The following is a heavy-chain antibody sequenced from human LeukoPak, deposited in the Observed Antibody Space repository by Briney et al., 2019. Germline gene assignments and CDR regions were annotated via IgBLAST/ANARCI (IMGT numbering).Heavy chain of an antibody. D-gene: IGHD6-13*01. CDR1: GFTFSSYG. CDR2: ISYDGSNK. J-gene: IGHJ4*02. CDR3: ASVIAAAGTGGGQSDY. Sequence: GGSLRLSCAASGFTFSSYGMHWVRQAPGKGLEWVAVISYDGSNKYYADSVKGRFTISRDNSKNTLYLQMNSLRAEDTAVYYCASVIAAAGTGGGQSDYWGQETLVTVSS. V-gene: IGHV3-30*03.